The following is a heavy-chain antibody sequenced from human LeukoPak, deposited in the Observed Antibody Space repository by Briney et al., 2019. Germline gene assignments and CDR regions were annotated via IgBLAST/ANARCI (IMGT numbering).Heavy chain of an antibody. J-gene: IGHJ4*02. CDR2: IFYIGKT. CDR1: GGSVSSSDYY. CDR3: ARVFDS. Sequence: SETLSLTCTVSGGSVSSSDYYWGRIRQPPGKGLEWIGDIFYIGKTNYNPSLKSRVTISVDTSKNQFSLKLTSVTAADTAVYYCARVFDSWGQGTLVTVSS. V-gene: IGHV4-39*07.